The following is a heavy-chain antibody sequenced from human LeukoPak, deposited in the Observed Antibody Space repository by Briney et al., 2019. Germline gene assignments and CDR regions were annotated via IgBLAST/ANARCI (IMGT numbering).Heavy chain of an antibody. CDR2: ISGSGDNT. V-gene: IGHV3-23*01. Sequence: GGSLRLSCAPSGFSFSSHAMGWVRQAPGKGLEWVSAISGSGDNTFYAGSVKGRFTISRDNSKNTLYLQMNSLRAEDTAVYYCAKDLRGNGYYFDYWGQGTLVTVSS. CDR1: GFSFSSHA. J-gene: IGHJ4*02. D-gene: IGHD1-1*01. CDR3: AKDLRGNGYYFDY.